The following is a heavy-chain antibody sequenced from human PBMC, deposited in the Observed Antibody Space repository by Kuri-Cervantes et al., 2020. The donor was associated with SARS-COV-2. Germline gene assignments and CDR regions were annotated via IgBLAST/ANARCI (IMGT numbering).Heavy chain of an antibody. CDR3: ARDLMTTVTTGAFDI. J-gene: IGHJ3*02. Sequence: ASVKVSCNASGCTFTGYYMHWVRQAPGQGLEWMGWINPNSGGTNYAQKFQGRVTMTRDTSISTAYMELSRLRSDDTAVYYCARDLMTTVTTGAFDIWGQGTMVTVSS. CDR1: GCTFTGYY. D-gene: IGHD4-17*01. CDR2: INPNSGGT. V-gene: IGHV1-2*02.